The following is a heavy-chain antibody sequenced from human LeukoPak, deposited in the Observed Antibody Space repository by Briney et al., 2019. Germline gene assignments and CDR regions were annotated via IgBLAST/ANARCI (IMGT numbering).Heavy chain of an antibody. CDR3: AVSNWMDP. V-gene: IGHV3-7*01. Sequence: GGSLRLSCAASGFTFSSHWMTWVRQAPGKGLEWVANINQDGSEKYYLDSVKGRFTISRDNAKNSLYLQMNSLRGEDTAVYYCAVSNWMDPWGQGTLVTVSS. CDR2: INQDGSEK. CDR1: GFTFSSHW. J-gene: IGHJ5*02.